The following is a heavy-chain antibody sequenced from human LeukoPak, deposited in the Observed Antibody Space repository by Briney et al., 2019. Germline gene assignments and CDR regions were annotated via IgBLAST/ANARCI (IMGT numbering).Heavy chain of an antibody. CDR2: INPNSGGT. D-gene: IGHD3-9*01. Sequence: ASVKVSCKASGYTFTGYYMHWVRQAPGQGLEWMGWINPNSGGTNYAQKFQGRVTMTRDTSISTACMELSRLRSDDTAVYYCARDQYYDILTGSQGYWGQGTLVTVSS. CDR3: ARDQYYDILTGSQGY. J-gene: IGHJ4*02. CDR1: GYTFTGYY. V-gene: IGHV1-2*02.